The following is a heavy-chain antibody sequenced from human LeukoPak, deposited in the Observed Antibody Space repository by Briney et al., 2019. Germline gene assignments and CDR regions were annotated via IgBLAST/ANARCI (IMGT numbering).Heavy chain of an antibody. CDR2: ISAYNGNT. CDR3: ARISGIAAGFDAFDI. CDR1: GYTFTSYG. J-gene: IGHJ3*02. V-gene: IGHV1-18*01. Sequence: ASVKVSCKASGYTFTSYGISRVRQAPGQGLEWMGWISAYNGNTNYAQKPQGRVTMTTDTSTSTAYMELRSLRSDDTAVYYCARISGIAAGFDAFDIWGQGTMVTVSS. D-gene: IGHD6-13*01.